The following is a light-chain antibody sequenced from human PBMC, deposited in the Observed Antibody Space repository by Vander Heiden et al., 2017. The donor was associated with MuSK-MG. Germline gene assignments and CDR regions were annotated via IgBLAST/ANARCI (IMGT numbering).Light chain of an antibody. J-gene: IGKJ1*01. CDR2: AAS. Sequence: DIQMTQSPSSLSASVGDRVTITCRASQRISSYLNWYQQKPGKAPRLLIYAASSLQSGVPSRCSGSGSGTDFTRTISSLQPEDFATYYCQQSYRTPWTFGQGTKVEIK. CDR1: QRISSY. CDR3: QQSYRTPWT. V-gene: IGKV1-39*01.